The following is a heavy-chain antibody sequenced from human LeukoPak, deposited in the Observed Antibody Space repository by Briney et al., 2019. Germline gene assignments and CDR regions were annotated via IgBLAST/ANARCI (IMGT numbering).Heavy chain of an antibody. CDR1: GFTFSTYA. CDR3: ARGFLGGTDQYFDS. Sequence: GGSLRLSCAASGFTFSTYAMNWVRQAPAKGLEWVSTIGVGGPTTDNADSVKDRFTISRDNSKNTLYLQMNSLRAEDTAVYFCARGFLGGTDQYFDSWGQGTLVTVSS. D-gene: IGHD6-19*01. V-gene: IGHV3-23*01. CDR2: IGVGGPTT. J-gene: IGHJ4*02.